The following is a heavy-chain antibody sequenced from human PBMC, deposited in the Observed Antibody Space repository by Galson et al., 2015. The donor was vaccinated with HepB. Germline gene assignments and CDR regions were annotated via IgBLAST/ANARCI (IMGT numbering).Heavy chain of an antibody. CDR3: ARDADDSSGRPPFGAFEI. Sequence: SLRLSCAASGFTFSSYAMHWVRRAPGKGLEWVAVISYDGSNKYYADSVKGRFTISRDNSKNTLYLQMNSLRAEDTAVYYCARDADDSSGRPPFGAFEIWGQGTMVTVSS. CDR1: GFTFSSYA. D-gene: IGHD3-22*01. CDR2: ISYDGSNK. J-gene: IGHJ3*02. V-gene: IGHV3-30*04.